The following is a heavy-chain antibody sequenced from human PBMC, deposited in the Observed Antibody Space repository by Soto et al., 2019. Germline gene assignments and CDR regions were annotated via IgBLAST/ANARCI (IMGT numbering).Heavy chain of an antibody. J-gene: IGHJ4*02. CDR3: AKIVYHYDGSGGDSFDY. D-gene: IGHD3-10*01. V-gene: IGHV3-23*01. Sequence: EVQLLESGGDLVQPGGSLRLSCAASGFTFSRYAMGWVRQAPGKGLDWVSAISGGGGSTYYAASVKGQFTISRDNSKNTLILQMNSLRRENTAIYYGAKIVYHYDGSGGDSFDYWGQGTLVTVSS. CDR1: GFTFSRYA. CDR2: ISGGGGST.